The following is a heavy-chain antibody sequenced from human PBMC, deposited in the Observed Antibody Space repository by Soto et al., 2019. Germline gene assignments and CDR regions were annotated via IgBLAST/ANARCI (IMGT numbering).Heavy chain of an antibody. V-gene: IGHV3-33*01. J-gene: IGHJ4*02. CDR2: IWYDGSNK. CDR1: GFTISSYG. CDR3: ATTSRITIFGVVNYYFDY. D-gene: IGHD3-3*01. Sequence: GGPLRLSCAASGFTISSYGMHRVRQAPGKGLEWVAVIWYDGSNKYYADSVKGRFTISRDNSKNTLYLQMNSLRAEDTAVYYCATTSRITIFGVVNYYFDYWGQGTLVTVSS.